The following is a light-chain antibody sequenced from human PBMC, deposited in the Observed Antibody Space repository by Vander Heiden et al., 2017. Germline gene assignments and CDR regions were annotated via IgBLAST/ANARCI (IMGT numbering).Light chain of an antibody. Sequence: EIVMTQSPATLSVSPGERATLSCRASQSVSSNLAWYQQKPGQAPRLLIYDASTRATGIPARFSGSGSGTEFTLTISNPQSEDFAVYYCQQDNNSPPYTFGQGTKVEIK. J-gene: IGKJ2*01. CDR1: QSVSSN. CDR3: QQDNNSPPYT. V-gene: IGKV3-15*01. CDR2: DAS.